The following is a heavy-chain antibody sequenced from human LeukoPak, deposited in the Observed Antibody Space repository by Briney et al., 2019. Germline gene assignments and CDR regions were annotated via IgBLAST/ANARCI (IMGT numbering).Heavy chain of an antibody. D-gene: IGHD3-10*01. CDR1: GFTFSSYG. Sequence: GGSLRLSCAASGFTFSSYGMHWVRQAPGKGLEWVAFIRHDGSNKYYADSVKGRFTISRDNSKNTLYLQMNSLRAEDTAVYYCAKIRKIWFGETPDYWGQGTLVTVSS. J-gene: IGHJ4*02. CDR2: IRHDGSNK. V-gene: IGHV3-30*02. CDR3: AKIRKIWFGETPDY.